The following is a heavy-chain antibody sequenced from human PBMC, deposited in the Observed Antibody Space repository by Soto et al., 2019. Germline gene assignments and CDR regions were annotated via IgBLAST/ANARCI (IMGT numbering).Heavy chain of an antibody. Sequence: PGWCLRLSCAASGFTVSSYYMSLVRQAPGKGLEWVSVISYDGSNKYYADSVKGRFTISRDNSKNTLYLQMNSLRAEDTAVYYCAKDPVATISPLIHMDVWGQGTTVNVSS. CDR3: AKDPVATISPLIHMDV. CDR2: ISYDGSNK. CDR1: GFTVSSYY. D-gene: IGHD5-12*01. J-gene: IGHJ6*02. V-gene: IGHV3-30*18.